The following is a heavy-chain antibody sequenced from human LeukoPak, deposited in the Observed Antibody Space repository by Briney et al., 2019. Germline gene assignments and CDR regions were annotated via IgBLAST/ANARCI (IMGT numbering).Heavy chain of an antibody. CDR1: GFTFSSYA. D-gene: IGHD3-22*01. J-gene: IGHJ4*02. Sequence: GGSLRLSCAASGFTFSSYAMSWVRQAPGKGLEWVSSISSSSSYIYYADSVKGRFTISRDNAKNTLYLQMNSLRAEDTAVYYCARSYDSSGYLDYWGQGTLVTVSS. CDR3: ARSYDSSGYLDY. CDR2: ISSSSSYI. V-gene: IGHV3-21*01.